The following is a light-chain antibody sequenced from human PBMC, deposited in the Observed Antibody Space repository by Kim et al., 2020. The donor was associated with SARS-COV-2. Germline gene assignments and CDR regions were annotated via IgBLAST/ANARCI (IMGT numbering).Light chain of an antibody. V-gene: IGLV6-57*03. CDR2: ENN. CDR1: SGSIASNY. Sequence: GKSVTISCTRSSGSIASNYVQWYQQRPGSAPTTVIYENNQRPSGVPDRFSGSIDSSSNSASLTISGLKTEDDADYYCQSYDSSNQVFGGGTQLTVL. CDR3: QSYDSSNQV. J-gene: IGLJ2*01.